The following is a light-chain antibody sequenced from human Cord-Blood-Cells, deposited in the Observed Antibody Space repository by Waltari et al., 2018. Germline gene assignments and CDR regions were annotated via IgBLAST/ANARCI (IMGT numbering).Light chain of an antibody. CDR2: GNS. CDR3: QSYDSSLSGSV. V-gene: IGLV1-40*01. J-gene: IGLJ3*02. Sequence: QSVLTQPPSVSGAPGQRVTISCTRSRSTTGPGQAVHWYQQLPGTAPKLLIYGNSNRPSGVPDRFSGSKSGTSASLAITGLQAEDEADYYCQSYDSSLSGSVFGGGTKLTVL. CDR1: RSTTGPGQA.